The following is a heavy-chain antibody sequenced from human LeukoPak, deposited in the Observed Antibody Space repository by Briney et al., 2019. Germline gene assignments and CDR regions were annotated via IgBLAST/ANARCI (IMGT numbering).Heavy chain of an antibody. J-gene: IGHJ4*02. CDR3: ARDWYGYNSGWTHFDY. Sequence: GESLRLSCVASGFTVSSNYMSWVRQAPGKGLEWVSVIYSGGSTYYADSVKGRFTISRDNSNNTLYLQMNSLRAEDTAVYYCARDWYGYNSGWTHFDYWGLGALVTVSS. V-gene: IGHV3-53*01. CDR1: GFTVSSNY. D-gene: IGHD6-19*01. CDR2: IYSGGST.